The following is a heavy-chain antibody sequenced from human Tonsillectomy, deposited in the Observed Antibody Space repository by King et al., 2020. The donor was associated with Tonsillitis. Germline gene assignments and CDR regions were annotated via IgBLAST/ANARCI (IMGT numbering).Heavy chain of an antibody. CDR1: GFSFSNAW. CDR2: IKSKTSGGTT. CDR3: TTPYYYDIGGYYAYFKY. Sequence: VQLVESGGGLVKPGGSLRLSCAASGFSFSNAWMTWVRQTPGKGLEWVGRIKSKTSGGTTDYAAPVKGRFTISRDDSKNTLYLEMNSLKTDDAAVYYCTTPYYYDIGGYYAYFKYWGQGALVTVSS. D-gene: IGHD3-22*01. V-gene: IGHV3-15*01. J-gene: IGHJ4*02.